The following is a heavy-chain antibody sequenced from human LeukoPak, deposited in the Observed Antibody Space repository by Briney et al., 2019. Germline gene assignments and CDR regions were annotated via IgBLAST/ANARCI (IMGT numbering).Heavy chain of an antibody. CDR3: ARGAGDYVWGSYPLFDY. D-gene: IGHD3-16*02. CDR2: INHSGST. V-gene: IGHV4-34*01. J-gene: IGHJ4*02. Sequence: SETLSLTCAVYGGSFSGYYWSWIRQPPGKGLEWIGEINHSGSTNYNPSLKSRVTISVDTSKNQFSLKLSSVTAADTAVYYCARGAGDYVWGSYPLFDYWGQGTLVTVSS. CDR1: GGSFSGYY.